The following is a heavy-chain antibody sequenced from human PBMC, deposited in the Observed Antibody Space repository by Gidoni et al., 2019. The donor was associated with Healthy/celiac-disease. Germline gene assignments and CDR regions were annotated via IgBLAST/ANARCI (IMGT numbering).Heavy chain of an antibody. J-gene: IGHJ6*02. V-gene: IGHV1-3*05. Sequence: QVQLVQSGAEEKKPGASVKVSCKASGYTFTSYAMHWVRQAPGQRLEWMGWINAGNGNTKYSQKFQGRVTITRDTSASTAYMELSSLRSEDTAVYYCARRDLQTYYYGMDVWGQGTTVTVSS. CDR1: GYTFTSYA. CDR3: ARRDLQTYYYGMDV. CDR2: INAGNGNT.